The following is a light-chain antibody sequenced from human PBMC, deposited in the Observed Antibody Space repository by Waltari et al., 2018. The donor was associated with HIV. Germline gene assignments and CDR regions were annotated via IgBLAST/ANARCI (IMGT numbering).Light chain of an antibody. V-gene: IGLV1-40*01. CDR2: LNT. CDR3: QSFDNSLRAWGL. J-gene: IGLJ2*01. Sequence: QSVLMQPPSVSGAPGQRVTISCTGSSSNIGAGNHVHWYQQLPGAAPKLLIYLNTNRPSGVPDRFSGSKSGASTSLAITGLQSEDEGDYYCQSFDNSLRAWGLFGGGTRLTVL. CDR1: SSNIGAGNH.